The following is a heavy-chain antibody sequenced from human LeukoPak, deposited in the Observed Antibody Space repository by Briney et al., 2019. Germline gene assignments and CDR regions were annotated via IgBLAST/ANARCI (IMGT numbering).Heavy chain of an antibody. CDR2: INPNSGGT. D-gene: IGHD6-6*01. Sequence: ASVKVSCKASGYAFTDYYMFWVRQAPGQGLESMGWINPNSGGTNYAQKFQGRVTMTRDTSMSTAYMELSRLTSDDTAVYYCARQVFSSYVFDCWGQGALVTVSS. V-gene: IGHV1-2*02. J-gene: IGHJ4*02. CDR3: ARQVFSSYVFDC. CDR1: GYAFTDYY.